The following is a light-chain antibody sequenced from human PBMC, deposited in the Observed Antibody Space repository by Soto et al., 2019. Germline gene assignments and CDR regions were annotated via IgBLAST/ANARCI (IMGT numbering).Light chain of an antibody. CDR3: QTWGDGIRV. CDR1: SGHSNYA. Sequence: QSVLTQSPSASASLGDSVTLTCTLSSGHSNYAIAWHQQQPEKGPRYLMKLNSDGSHNKGDGIPDRFSGSSSGAERYLTISSLQSEDEADYYCQTWGDGIRVFGGGTKLTVL. CDR2: LNSDGSH. V-gene: IGLV4-69*01. J-gene: IGLJ3*02.